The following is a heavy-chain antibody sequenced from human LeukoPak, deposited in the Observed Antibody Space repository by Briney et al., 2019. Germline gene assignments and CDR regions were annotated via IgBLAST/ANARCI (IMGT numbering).Heavy chain of an antibody. J-gene: IGHJ2*01. CDR3: ARGYCSSTSCYKRGYFDL. Sequence: PSETLSLTCTVSGGSISSYYWSWIRQPAGKGLEWIGRIYTSGSTNYNPSLKSRVTMSVDTSKNRFSLKLSSVTAADTAVYYCARGYCSSTSCYKRGYFDLWGRGTLVTVSS. V-gene: IGHV4-4*07. CDR1: GGSISSYY. CDR2: IYTSGST. D-gene: IGHD2-2*01.